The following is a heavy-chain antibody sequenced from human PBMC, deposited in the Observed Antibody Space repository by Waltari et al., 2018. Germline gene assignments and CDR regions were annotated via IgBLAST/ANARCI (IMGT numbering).Heavy chain of an antibody. J-gene: IGHJ5*02. V-gene: IGHV1-69*12. Sequence: QVQLVQSGAEVRKPGSSVKVSCKASGGTFGSYAITWVRQAPGEGLEWMGGTIPIFGTAPNYAQKFQGRLTITADESMATVYMDLSSLRSDDTAVYYCARRQLGGAFDPWGQGTLVSVSS. D-gene: IGHD3-16*01. CDR1: GGTFGSYA. CDR3: ARRQLGGAFDP. CDR2: TIPIFGTAP.